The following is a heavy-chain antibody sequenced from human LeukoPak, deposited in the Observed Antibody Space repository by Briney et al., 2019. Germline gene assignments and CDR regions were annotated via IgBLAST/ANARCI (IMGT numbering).Heavy chain of an antibody. Sequence: PSETLSLTCAVYGGSFSGYYWSWIRQPPGKGLEWIGEISHSGSTYYNPSLESRVTISLDTSKNQVSLKLSSVTAADTAVYYCATEPGYCIGGNCYGGRFDPWGQGTLVTVSS. J-gene: IGHJ5*02. D-gene: IGHD2-15*01. CDR1: GGSFSGYY. V-gene: IGHV4-34*01. CDR3: ATEPGYCIGGNCYGGRFDP. CDR2: ISHSGST.